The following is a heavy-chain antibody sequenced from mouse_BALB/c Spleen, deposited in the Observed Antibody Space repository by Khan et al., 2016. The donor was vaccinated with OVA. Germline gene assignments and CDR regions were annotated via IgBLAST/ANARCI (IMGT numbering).Heavy chain of an antibody. CDR2: IWSDGST. CDR1: GFSLTNYG. CDR3: ARQPYYHYYVMDY. Sequence: QVQLKESGPGLVAPSQSLSITCTISGFSLTNYGVHWVRLPPGKGLEWLVVIWSDGSTTYNSALNSRLSISKDNSKSQVFLKMNSLQTDDTAMYYGARQPYYHYYVMDYWGQGTSVTVSS. V-gene: IGHV2-6-1*01. D-gene: IGHD2-10*01. J-gene: IGHJ4*01.